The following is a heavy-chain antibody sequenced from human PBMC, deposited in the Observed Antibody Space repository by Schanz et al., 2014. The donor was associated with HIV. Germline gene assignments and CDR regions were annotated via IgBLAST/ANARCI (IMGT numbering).Heavy chain of an antibody. Sequence: VQLVQSGAEVREPGASVKVSCKTSGYTFNTYDINWVRQAPGQGLEWMGWMNPNRGNAGFAQKFQGRVTLTRDTSITTAYMELTSLRPEDTAVYYCARRRGWGSYRYFPYGLDVWGQGTTVTVSS. J-gene: IGHJ6*02. CDR3: ARRRGWGSYRYFPYGLDV. CDR1: GYTFNTYD. V-gene: IGHV1-8*01. D-gene: IGHD3-16*02. CDR2: MNPNRGNA.